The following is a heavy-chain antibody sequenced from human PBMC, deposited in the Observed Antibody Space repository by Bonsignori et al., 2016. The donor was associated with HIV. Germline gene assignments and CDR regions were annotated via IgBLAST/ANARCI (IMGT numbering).Heavy chain of an antibody. V-gene: IGHV4-4*07. J-gene: IGHJ4*02. D-gene: IGHD3-9*01. Sequence: GSLRLSCTVSGGSISSYYWSWIRQPAGKGLEWIGRIYTSGSTNYNPSLKSRVTMSVDTSKNQFSLKLSSVTAADTAVYYCARVSYDILTGYYRDYWGQGTLVTVSS. CDR2: IYTSGST. CDR3: ARVSYDILTGYYRDY. CDR1: GGSISSYY.